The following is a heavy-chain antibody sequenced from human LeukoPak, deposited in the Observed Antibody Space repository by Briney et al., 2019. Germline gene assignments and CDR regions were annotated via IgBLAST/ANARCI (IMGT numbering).Heavy chain of an antibody. CDR3: ARQNDFRLDY. J-gene: IGHJ4*02. CDR2: IYPGDSDT. Sequence: GESLKISCKGSGYTFSSYWIGWVRQMPGKGMEWMGIIYPGDSDTRYSPSLQGQVTISVDTSIGTAYLQWSSLKASDTAIYYCARQNDFRLDYWGQGTLVTVSS. V-gene: IGHV5-51*01. CDR1: GYTFSSYW. D-gene: IGHD3-3*01.